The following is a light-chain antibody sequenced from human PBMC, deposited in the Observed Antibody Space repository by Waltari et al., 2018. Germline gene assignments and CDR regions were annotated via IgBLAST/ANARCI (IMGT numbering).Light chain of an antibody. CDR1: QSLLYSDGKTS. CDR3: MQGLLPPLT. V-gene: IGKV2-29*02. J-gene: IGKJ4*01. Sequence: IVMTQTPPSLSVTPGQSASISCKSNQSLLYSDGKTSLHWYLQRPGQSPQLLIYGVSSRFAGVPDRINGRGSGTEFTLEISRVEAEDVGVYYCMQGLLPPLTFGGGTKVEIK. CDR2: GVS.